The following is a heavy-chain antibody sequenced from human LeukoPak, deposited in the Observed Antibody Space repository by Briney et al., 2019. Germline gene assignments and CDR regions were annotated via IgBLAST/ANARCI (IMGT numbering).Heavy chain of an antibody. V-gene: IGHV1-69*05. CDR2: IIPIFGTA. Sequence: ASVKVSCKASVGTFSSYAISWVRQAPGQGLEWMGRIIPIFGTANYAQKFQGRVTITTVESTSTAYMELSSLRSEDTAVYYCARNYVYSSSWYNWFDPWGQGTLVTVSS. CDR1: VGTFSSYA. D-gene: IGHD6-13*01. CDR3: ARNYVYSSSWYNWFDP. J-gene: IGHJ5*02.